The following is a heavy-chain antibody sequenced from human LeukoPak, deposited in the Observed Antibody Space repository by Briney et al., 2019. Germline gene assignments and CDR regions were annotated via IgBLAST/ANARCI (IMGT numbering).Heavy chain of an antibody. CDR1: GYTFTSYD. CDR3: ARGPQQLGFDY. Sequence: ASVKVSCKASGYTFTSYDINWVRQATGQGLEWTGWMNPNSGNTGFAQKFQGRVTMARNTSISTAYMELSSLRSEDTALYYCARGPQQLGFDYWGQGTLVTVSS. D-gene: IGHD6-13*01. CDR2: MNPNSGNT. J-gene: IGHJ4*02. V-gene: IGHV1-8*01.